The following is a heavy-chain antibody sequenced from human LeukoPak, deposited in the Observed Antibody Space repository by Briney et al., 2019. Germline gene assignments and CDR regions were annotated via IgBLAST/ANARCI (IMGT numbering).Heavy chain of an antibody. J-gene: IGHJ4*02. Sequence: SSETLSLTCTVSGGSISSYYWSWIRQPPGKGLEWIGSVFYSGSTYYNPSLQSRVTISVDTSKNQFSLKLSSVTAADTAVYYCARHRSGWLQSSFDYWGQGTLVTVSS. CDR3: ARHRSGWLQSSFDY. V-gene: IGHV4-59*08. CDR2: VFYSGST. CDR1: GGSISSYY. D-gene: IGHD5-24*01.